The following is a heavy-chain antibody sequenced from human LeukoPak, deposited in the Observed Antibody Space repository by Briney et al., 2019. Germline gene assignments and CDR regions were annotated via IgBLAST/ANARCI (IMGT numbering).Heavy chain of an antibody. Sequence: SETLSLTCTVSGGSISTYYWSWIRQPPGKGLEWIGYIYYSGNTIYNSSLKSRVTISVDKSKNQFSLKLSSVTAADTAVYYCARGLLFDYWGQGTLVTVSS. CDR1: GGSISTYY. D-gene: IGHD2-21*01. J-gene: IGHJ4*02. CDR2: IYYSGNT. V-gene: IGHV4-59*01. CDR3: ARGLLFDY.